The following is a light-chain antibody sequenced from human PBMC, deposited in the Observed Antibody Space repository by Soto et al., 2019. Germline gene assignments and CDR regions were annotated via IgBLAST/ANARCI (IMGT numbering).Light chain of an antibody. CDR1: QSVLYSSNNKNY. J-gene: IGKJ2*01. V-gene: IGKV4-1*01. CDR2: WAS. CDR3: QQYYSSLPYT. Sequence: DIVMTQSPDSLAVSLGERATINCKSSQSVLYSSNNKNYLAWYQQKPGQPPKLLIYWASTRVSGVPDRFSGSGSGTDFILTIISLQAEDVAVYYCQQYYSSLPYTFGQGTKLEIK.